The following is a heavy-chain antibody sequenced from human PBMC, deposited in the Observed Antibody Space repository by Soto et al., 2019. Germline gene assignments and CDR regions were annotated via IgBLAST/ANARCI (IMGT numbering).Heavy chain of an antibody. V-gene: IGHV2-5*01. J-gene: IGHJ4*02. D-gene: IGHD6-19*01. CDR3: AHRLRPDGSSGPYYFDY. CDR2: IYWNDDK. CDR1: GFSLSTSGVG. Sequence: SGPTLVNPTQTLTLTCTFSGFSLSTSGVGVGWIRQPPGKALEWLALIYWNDDKRYSPSLKSRLTITKDTSKNQVVLTMTNMDPVDTATYYCAHRLRPDGSSGPYYFDYWGQGTLVTVSS.